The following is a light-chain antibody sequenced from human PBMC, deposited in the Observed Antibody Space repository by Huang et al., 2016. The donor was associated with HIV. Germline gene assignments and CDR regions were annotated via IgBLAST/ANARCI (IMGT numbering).Light chain of an antibody. J-gene: IGKJ5*01. CDR3: QQGYSALIT. CDR1: QNINTY. Sequence: DILLTQSPSSLSASVGDTVTITCRASQNINTYLHWYQQKPGKAPNLLIHSASTLQTGFPSRFSSSVPGTDCTLSVNSLQPEDSATYYCQQGYSALITFGQGTRL. V-gene: IGKV1-39*01. CDR2: SAS.